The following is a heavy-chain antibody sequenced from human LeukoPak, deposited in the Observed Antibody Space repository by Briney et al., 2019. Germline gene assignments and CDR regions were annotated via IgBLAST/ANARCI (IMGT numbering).Heavy chain of an antibody. Sequence: ASVKVSCKASEYTFTSYDINWVRQATGQGLEWMGWMNPNSGNTGYAQKFQGRVTITRNTSISTAYMELSSLRSEDTAVYYCTRGNIYYYGMDVWGQGTTVTV. V-gene: IGHV1-8*01. CDR1: EYTFTSYD. J-gene: IGHJ6*02. CDR3: TRGNIYYYGMDV. CDR2: MNPNSGNT.